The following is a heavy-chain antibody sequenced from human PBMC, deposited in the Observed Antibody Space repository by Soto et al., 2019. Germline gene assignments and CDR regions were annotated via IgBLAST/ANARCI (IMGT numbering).Heavy chain of an antibody. D-gene: IGHD1-1*01. V-gene: IGHV3-30-3*01. Sequence: QVQLVESGGGVVQPGRSLRLSCAASGFTFSSYAMHWVRQAPGKGLEWVAVISYDGSNKYYADSVKGRFTISRDNSKNTLYLQMNSLRAEDTAVYYCARDRERRLDYWGQGTLVTVSS. J-gene: IGHJ4*02. CDR2: ISYDGSNK. CDR1: GFTFSSYA. CDR3: ARDRERRLDY.